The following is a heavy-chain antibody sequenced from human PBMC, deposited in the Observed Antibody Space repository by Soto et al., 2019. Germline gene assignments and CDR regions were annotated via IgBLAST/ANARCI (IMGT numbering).Heavy chain of an antibody. D-gene: IGHD3-16*02. J-gene: IGHJ2*01. Sequence: QVQLQESGPGLVKPSQTLSVTCTVPGGSISSGDYYWSWIRQPPGKGLEWIGYIYYSGSTNYNPSLSSRVSISVDTSKNQFSLNLSSVTAADTAVYYWARIVESGYTIDFDLWGRGTLVTVSS. CDR2: IYYSGST. CDR3: ARIVESGYTIDFDL. CDR1: GGSISSGDYY. V-gene: IGHV4-30-4*01.